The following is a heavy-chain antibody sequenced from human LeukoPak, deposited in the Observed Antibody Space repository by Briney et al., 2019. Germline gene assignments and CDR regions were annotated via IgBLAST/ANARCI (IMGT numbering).Heavy chain of an antibody. V-gene: IGHV1-46*01. CDR1: GYSFTSHY. CDR3: AYGYGGNRGYFDY. Sequence: ASVKVSCKASGYSFTSHYMHWVRQAPGQGLEWLGLINPSGSSTLYAQKFQGRVTMTRDMSTTTDYMELSSLRSEDTAVYYCAYGYGGNRGYFDYWGQGTLVTVSS. CDR2: INPSGSST. J-gene: IGHJ4*02. D-gene: IGHD4-23*01.